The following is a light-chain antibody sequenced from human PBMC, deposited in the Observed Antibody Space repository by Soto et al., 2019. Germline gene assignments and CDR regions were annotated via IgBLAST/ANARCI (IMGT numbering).Light chain of an antibody. V-gene: IGKV3-15*01. J-gene: IGKJ3*01. CDR3: QQYNNWPPFT. Sequence: EIVMTQSPATLSVSPGERATLSCRASPSVSSNLAWYQQKPCQAPMLLIYGASTRATGIPARFRGSRSWTEFTLTISSLQSDDFAAYYCQQYNNWPPFTFGPGTKVDIK. CDR1: PSVSSN. CDR2: GAS.